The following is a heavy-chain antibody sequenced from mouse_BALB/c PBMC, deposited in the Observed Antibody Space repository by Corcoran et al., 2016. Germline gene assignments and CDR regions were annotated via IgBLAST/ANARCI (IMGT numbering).Heavy chain of an antibody. J-gene: IGHJ3*01. CDR1: GFNIKDTY. CDR2: IDPANGKT. D-gene: IGHD3-2*02. CDR3: AVQGRSY. Sequence: EVQLQQSGAELVKPGASVKLSCTASGFNIKDTYMHWVKQRPEQGLEWIGRIDPANGKTKYAPKFQGKATITADTSSNLDYLQLSSLTSADTAGYNCAVQGRSYWVQGILVTVSA. V-gene: IGHV14-3*02.